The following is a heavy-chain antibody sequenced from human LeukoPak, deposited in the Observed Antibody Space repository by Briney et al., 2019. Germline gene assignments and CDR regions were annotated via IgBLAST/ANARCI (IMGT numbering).Heavy chain of an antibody. CDR2: INISGGT. Sequence: GGSLRLSCATSGFTFSTYAMSWVRQAPGKGLEWVSTINISGGTYYPDSLKGRFTISRDNAKNSLYLQMNSLRAEDTAVYYCAREGSGSYRGYYYGMDVWGQGTTVTVSS. D-gene: IGHD3-10*01. V-gene: IGHV3-23*01. J-gene: IGHJ6*02. CDR1: GFTFSTYA. CDR3: AREGSGSYRGYYYGMDV.